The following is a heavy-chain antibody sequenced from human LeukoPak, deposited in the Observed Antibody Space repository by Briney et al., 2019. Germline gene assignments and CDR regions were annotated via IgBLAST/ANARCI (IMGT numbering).Heavy chain of an antibody. J-gene: IGHJ4*02. CDR2: ISGSGDST. CDR3: ARGFTMVRGVITYYFDY. Sequence: PGGSLRLSCAASGFTFNNYAMSWVRQAPGKGREGVSAISGSGDSTYYADSVKGRFTISRDNSKSTLYLQMNSLRAEDTAVYYCARGFTMVRGVITYYFDYWGQGTLVTVSS. V-gene: IGHV3-23*01. CDR1: GFTFNNYA. D-gene: IGHD3-10*01.